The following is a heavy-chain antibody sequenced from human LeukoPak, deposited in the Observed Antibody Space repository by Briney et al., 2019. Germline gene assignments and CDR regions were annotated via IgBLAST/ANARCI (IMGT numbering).Heavy chain of an antibody. J-gene: IGHJ4*02. CDR3: AREGVGYYLDQ. Sequence: GGSLRLSCAASGFTFSSYSMNWVRQAPGKGLEWASSISSSSSYIYYADSVKGRFTISRDNAKNSLYLQMNSLRAEDTAVYYCAREGVGYYLDQWGQGTLVTVSS. V-gene: IGHV3-21*01. CDR1: GFTFSSYS. CDR2: ISSSSSYI. D-gene: IGHD2-15*01.